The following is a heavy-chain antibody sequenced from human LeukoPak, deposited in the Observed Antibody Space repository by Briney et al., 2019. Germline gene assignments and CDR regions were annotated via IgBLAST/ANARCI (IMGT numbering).Heavy chain of an antibody. V-gene: IGHV4-59*08. D-gene: IGHD2-2*01. CDR1: GGSISSYC. J-gene: IGHJ4*02. Sequence: SETLSLTCAVSGGSISSYCWSWIRQPPGKGLEWIGYIYYSGSTNYNPSLKSRVTISVDTSKNQFSLKLSSVTAADTAVYYCAGSYSSLYYSSTSCYHPPPFDYWGQGTLVTVSS. CDR2: IYYSGST. CDR3: AGSYSSLYYSSTSCYHPPPFDY.